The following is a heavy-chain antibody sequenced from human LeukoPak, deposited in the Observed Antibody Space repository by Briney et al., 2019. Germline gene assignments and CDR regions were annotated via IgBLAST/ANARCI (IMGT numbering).Heavy chain of an antibody. CDR3: AREGGSYPYYYYGMDV. J-gene: IGHJ6*02. V-gene: IGHV3-33*01. CDR2: IWYDGSNQ. Sequence: PGRSLRLSCAASGFTFSSYGMHWVRQAPGKGLEWVAVIWYDGSNQYYADSVKGRFTISRDNSKNTLYLQMNSLRAEDTAVYYCAREGGSYPYYYYGMDVWGQGTTVTVSS. CDR1: GFTFSSYG. D-gene: IGHD1-26*01.